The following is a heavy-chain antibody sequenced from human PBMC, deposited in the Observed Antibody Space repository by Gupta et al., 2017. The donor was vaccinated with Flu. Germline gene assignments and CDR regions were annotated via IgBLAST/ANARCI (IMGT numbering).Heavy chain of an antibody. V-gene: IGHV3-23*01. Sequence: EVQLLESGGGLVQPGGSLRLSCAASGFTFSSYAMSWVRQAPGKGLEWVSDISGSGGRTYDADAVKGRFTISRDNAKKTMYLQMKRMRAEDTDVYYCAKDPRAGSGLFAPGGQGTMVTVSS. J-gene: IGHJ5*02. D-gene: IGHD1-14*01. CDR3: AKDPRAGSGLFAP. CDR1: GFTFSSYA. CDR2: ISGSGGRT.